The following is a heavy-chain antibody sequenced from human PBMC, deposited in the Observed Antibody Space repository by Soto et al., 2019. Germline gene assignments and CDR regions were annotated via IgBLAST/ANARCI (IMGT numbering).Heavy chain of an antibody. V-gene: IGHV1-18*04. Sequence: GASVKVSCKASGYTFTSYGISWVRQAPGQGLEWMGWISAYNGNTNYAQKLQGRVTMTTDTSTSTAYMELRSLRSDDTAVYYCARDPYYDSSGHKGGFDYWGQGTLVTVSS. CDR2: ISAYNGNT. CDR3: ARDPYYDSSGHKGGFDY. J-gene: IGHJ4*02. D-gene: IGHD3-22*01. CDR1: GYTFTSYG.